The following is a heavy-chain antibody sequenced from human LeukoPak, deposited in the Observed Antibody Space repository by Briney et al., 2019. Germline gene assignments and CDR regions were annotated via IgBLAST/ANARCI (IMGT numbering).Heavy chain of an antibody. V-gene: IGHV4-39*07. D-gene: IGHD2-15*01. J-gene: IGHJ4*02. CDR2: IYHSGST. CDR3: AAQGYCSGGSCYSFDY. Sequence: SETLSLTCTVSGGSISSSSYYWGWIRQPPGKGLEWIGEIYHSGSTNYNPSLKSRVTISVDKSKNQFSLKLSSVTAADTAVYYCAAQGYCSGGSCYSFDYWGQGTLVTVSS. CDR1: GGSISSSSYY.